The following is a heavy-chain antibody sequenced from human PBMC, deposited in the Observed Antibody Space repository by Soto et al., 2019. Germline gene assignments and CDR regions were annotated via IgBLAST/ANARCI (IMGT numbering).Heavy chain of an antibody. V-gene: IGHV4-39*01. CDR3: ARKGYSYGYSHYYYYGMDV. J-gene: IGHJ6*02. CDR1: GGSISSSSYY. CDR2: IYYSGST. D-gene: IGHD5-18*01. Sequence: SETLSLTCTVSGGSISSSSYYWGWIRQPPGKGLEWIGSIYYSGSTYYNPSLKSRVTISVDTSKNQFSLKLSSVTAADTAVYYCARKGYSYGYSHYYYYGMDVWGQGTTVTVSS.